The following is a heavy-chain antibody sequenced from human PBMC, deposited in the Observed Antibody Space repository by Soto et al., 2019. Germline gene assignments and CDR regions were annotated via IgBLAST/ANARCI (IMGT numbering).Heavy chain of an antibody. CDR2: INAGNGNT. D-gene: IGHD6-13*01. CDR3: AILHTQQLGSSY. V-gene: IGHV1-3*01. Sequence: ASVKVSCKASGYTFTSYAMHWVRQAPGQRLEWMGWINAGNGNTKYSQKFQGRVTITRDTSASTAYMELSSLRSEDTAVYYCAILHTQQLGSSYCGQGTLVTVSS. J-gene: IGHJ4*02. CDR1: GYTFTSYA.